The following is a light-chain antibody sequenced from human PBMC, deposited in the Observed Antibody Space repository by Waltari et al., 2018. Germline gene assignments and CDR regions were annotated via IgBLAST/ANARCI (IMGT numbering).Light chain of an antibody. CDR3: NSFTSGNTWV. CDR2: EVT. V-gene: IGLV2-18*02. CDR1: SRHVGSYNR. Sequence: QSALTQPPSVSGSPGQSVTISCPAASRHVGSYNRVSWYQQPPGTAPNLLIYEVTNRPSGVPDRFSGSKSGNTASLTISGLQAEDEGDYYCNSFTSGNTWVFGGGTKLTVL. J-gene: IGLJ3*02.